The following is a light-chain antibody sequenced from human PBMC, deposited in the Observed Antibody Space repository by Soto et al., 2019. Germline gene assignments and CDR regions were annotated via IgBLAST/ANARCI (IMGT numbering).Light chain of an antibody. J-gene: IGKJ5*01. Sequence: DIQMTQSPSTLSASVGDRVTITCRASQSLNNYLAWYQQKPGKAPKLLISDVSSLQSGVPSRISGSGSGTDFTLTISSLQPEDFATYYCQQANSFPITFGQGTRLEIK. V-gene: IGKV1-5*01. CDR2: DVS. CDR1: QSLNNY. CDR3: QQANSFPIT.